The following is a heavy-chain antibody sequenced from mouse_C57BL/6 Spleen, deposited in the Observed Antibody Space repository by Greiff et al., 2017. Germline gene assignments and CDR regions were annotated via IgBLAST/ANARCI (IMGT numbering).Heavy chain of an antibody. CDR3: VRQGYYGSNAMDY. D-gene: IGHD1-1*01. CDR2: IRCKSNNYAT. Sequence: DVHLVESGGGLVQPKGSLKLSCAASGFSFHPYAMNWVRQAPGTGLEWVARIRCKSNNYATYYADSVKDRCTISRDDSDSMRYLQMNNLNTGDTAMYYCVRQGYYGSNAMDYWGQGTSVTVSS. J-gene: IGHJ4*01. V-gene: IGHV10-1*01. CDR1: GFSFHPYA.